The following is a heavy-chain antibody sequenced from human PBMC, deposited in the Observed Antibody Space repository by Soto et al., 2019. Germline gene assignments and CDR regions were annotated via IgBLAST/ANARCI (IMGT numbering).Heavy chain of an antibody. CDR1: GFTFSNTW. J-gene: IGHJ5*01. CDR2: INSDGTTT. V-gene: IGHV3-74*01. CDR3: ARYGTRGDW. D-gene: IGHD2-8*01. Sequence: GGSLRLSCAASGFTFSNTWMHWVRQAPGKGLVWVSHINSDGTTTTYADSVKGRFTISRDNAKDSLYLHLNSLRVGDTAVYYCARYGTRGDWWGLGTQVTVSS.